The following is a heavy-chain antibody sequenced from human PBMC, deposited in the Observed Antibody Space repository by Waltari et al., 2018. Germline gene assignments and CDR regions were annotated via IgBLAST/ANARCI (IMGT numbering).Heavy chain of an antibody. CDR3: ARDEIHVGPTNVGVTLDY. CDR2: ISSSNYI. D-gene: IGHD1-26*01. Sequence: EVPLVESGGGLVKPGGSLRPPCGVSGFTRSPHPIPPVRQAPGKGLEWVSYISSSNYIKYADSVKGRFTISRDTTNNSLYLQMNSLRVEDTAVYHCARDEIHVGPTNVGVTLDYWGQGTLVTVSS. J-gene: IGHJ4*02. CDR1: GFTRSPHP. V-gene: IGHV3-21*01.